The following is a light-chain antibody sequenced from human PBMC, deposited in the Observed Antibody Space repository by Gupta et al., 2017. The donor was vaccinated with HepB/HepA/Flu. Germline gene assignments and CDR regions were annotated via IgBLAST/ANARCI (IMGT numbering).Light chain of an antibody. CDR3: VRAKHWPHS. V-gene: IGKV2-30*01. J-gene: IGKJ4*01. CDR2: KVS. Sequence: VVLTQSPLPLAVTLGQPASISCIPSQSLVYTDGNAYLNWFHQSPCQSPRRLIYKVSNRDSGVPDRFSGSGSGANITLKIRMVDAEDVGVYCIVRAKHWPHSFGGGTKVEIK. CDR1: QSLVYTDGNAY.